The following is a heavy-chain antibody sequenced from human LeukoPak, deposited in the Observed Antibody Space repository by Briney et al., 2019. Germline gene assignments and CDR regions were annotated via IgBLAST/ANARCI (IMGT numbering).Heavy chain of an antibody. V-gene: IGHV4-30-2*01. CDR1: GGSISSGGYY. CDR2: IYHSGST. D-gene: IGHD2-2*01. CDR3: ARGSSTSVSFDY. Sequence: PSETLSLTCTVSGGSISSGGYYWSWIRQPPGKGLEWIGYIYHSGSTYYNPSLKSRVIISVDRSKNQFSLKLSSVTAADTAVYYCARGSSTSVSFDYWGQGTLVTVSS. J-gene: IGHJ4*02.